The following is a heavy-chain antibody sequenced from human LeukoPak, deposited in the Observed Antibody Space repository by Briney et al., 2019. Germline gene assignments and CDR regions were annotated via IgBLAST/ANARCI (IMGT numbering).Heavy chain of an antibody. CDR1: GGTFSSYA. CDR2: INPSGGST. D-gene: IGHD6-19*01. CDR3: ARRMKGGQWLAFDY. V-gene: IGHV1-46*01. J-gene: IGHJ4*02. Sequence: ASVKVSCKASGGTFSSYAISWVRQAPGQGLEWMGIINPSGGSTSYAQKFQGRVTMTRDTSTSTVYMELSSLRSEDTAVYYCARRMKGGQWLAFDYWGQGTLVTVSS.